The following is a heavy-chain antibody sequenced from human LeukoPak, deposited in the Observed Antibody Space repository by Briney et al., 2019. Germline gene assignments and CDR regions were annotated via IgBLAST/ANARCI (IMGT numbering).Heavy chain of an antibody. D-gene: IGHD7-27*01. CDR2: ISAYNGNT. CDR1: XXTFTXYX. CDR3: ARNWGSSAFDI. V-gene: IGHV1-18*01. J-gene: IGHJ3*02. Sequence: KASXXTFTXYXXSWVRXXXGXXXXXXGWISAYNGNTNYAQKLQGRVTMTTDTSTSTAYMELRSLRSDDTAVYYCARNWGSSAFDIWGQGTMVTVSS.